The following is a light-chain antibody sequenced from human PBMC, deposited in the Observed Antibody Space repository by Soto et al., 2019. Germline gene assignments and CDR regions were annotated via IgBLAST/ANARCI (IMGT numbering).Light chain of an antibody. CDR1: SSDVGGYNY. J-gene: IGLJ1*01. Sequence: ALTQPASVSGSPGQSITISCTGTSSDVGGYNYVSWYQQHPGKAPKVMIYDVSNRPSGVSNRFSGSKSGNTASLTISGLQAEDEADYYCSSYTSSSTYVFGTGTKVTVL. V-gene: IGLV2-14*01. CDR2: DVS. CDR3: SSYTSSSTYV.